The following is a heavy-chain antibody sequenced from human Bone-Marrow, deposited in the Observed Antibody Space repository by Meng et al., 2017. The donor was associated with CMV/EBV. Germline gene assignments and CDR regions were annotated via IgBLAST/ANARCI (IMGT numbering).Heavy chain of an antibody. CDR3: ARGATPDY. J-gene: IGHJ4*02. V-gene: IGHV4-59*01. Sequence: GSLRLSCTVSGGSISSYYWSWIRQPPGKGLEWIGYIYYSGSTNYNPSLKSRVTISVDTSKNQFSLKLSSVTAADTAVYYCARGATPDYWGQGTLVTVSS. CDR1: GGSISSYY. CDR2: IYYSGST. D-gene: IGHD5-12*01.